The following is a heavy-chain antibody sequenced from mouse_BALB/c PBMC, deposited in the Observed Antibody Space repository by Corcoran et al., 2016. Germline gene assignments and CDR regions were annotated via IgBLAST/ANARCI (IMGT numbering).Heavy chain of an antibody. CDR3: ASRTYYAMDY. J-gene: IGHJ4*01. V-gene: IGHV1-9*01. CDR2: ILTGSGST. CDR1: GYTFSSYW. Sequence: QVQLQQSGAELMKPGASVKISCKATGYTFSSYWIEWVKQRPGHGLEWIGEILTGSGSTNYNEKFKGKATFTADTSSNTAYMQLSRLTSEDSAVYYCASRTYYAMDYWGQGTSVTVSS.